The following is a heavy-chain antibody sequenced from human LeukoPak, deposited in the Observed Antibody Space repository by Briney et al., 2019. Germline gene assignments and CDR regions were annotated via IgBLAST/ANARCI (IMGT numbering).Heavy chain of an antibody. CDR2: ISGGGGTT. V-gene: IGHV3-23*01. D-gene: IGHD3-10*01. Sequence: PGGSLRLSCAASGFNFSDYAMTWVRQGPGKGLEWVSVISGGGGTTYYADSVKGRFTISRDNSKSVLYLQMNSLRAEDTAVYYCAKDFSAGGSGSYSWFDPWGQGTLVTVSS. CDR3: AKDFSAGGSGSYSWFDP. J-gene: IGHJ5*02. CDR1: GFNFSDYA.